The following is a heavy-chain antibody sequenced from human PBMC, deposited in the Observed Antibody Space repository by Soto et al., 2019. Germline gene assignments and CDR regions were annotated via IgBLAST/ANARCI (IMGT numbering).Heavy chain of an antibody. J-gene: IGHJ6*03. CDR1: GGSISSSSYY. D-gene: IGHD2-15*01. V-gene: IGHV4-39*01. CDR2: IYYSGST. CDR3: ARPYCSGGSCLGSRNYYYMDV. Sequence: SETLSLTCTVSGGSISSSSYYWGWIRQPPGKGLEWIGSIYYSGSTYYNPSLKSRVTISVDTSKNQFSLKLSSVTAADTAVYYCARPYCSGGSCLGSRNYYYMDVWGKGTTVTVSS.